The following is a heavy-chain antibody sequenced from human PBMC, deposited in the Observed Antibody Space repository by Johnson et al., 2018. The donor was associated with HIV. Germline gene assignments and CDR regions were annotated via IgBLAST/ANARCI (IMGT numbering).Heavy chain of an antibody. J-gene: IGHJ3*02. CDR2: ISWNSGNI. CDR3: AREGYYASRGTFDI. Sequence: VQLVESGGGLVQPGRSLRLSCAASGFTFDDYAMHWVRQAPGKGLEWVSGISWNSGNIGYADSVKGRFTISRDNSRKTLYLQMSSLRAEDTAMYFCAREGYYASRGTFDIGGEGTMVTVSS. CDR1: GFTFDDYA. D-gene: IGHD3-10*01. V-gene: IGHV3-9*01.